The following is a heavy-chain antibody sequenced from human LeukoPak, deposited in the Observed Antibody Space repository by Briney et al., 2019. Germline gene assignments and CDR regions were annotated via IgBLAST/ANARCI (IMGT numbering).Heavy chain of an antibody. CDR2: IYHNGTP. V-gene: IGHV4-4*02. CDR1: VGXINSGNW. CDR3: ATAPILRGEGGEHYKYGMDV. D-gene: IGHD2-2*02. J-gene: IGHJ6*02. Sequence: PSGTLSLTCAVSVGXINSGNWWSWVRQSPGKGLEWIGEIYHNGTPNYNPSLKSRVTISADTFKNHFSLKMTSVTAADTAVYYCATAPILRGEGGEHYKYGMDVWGQGTTVIVSS.